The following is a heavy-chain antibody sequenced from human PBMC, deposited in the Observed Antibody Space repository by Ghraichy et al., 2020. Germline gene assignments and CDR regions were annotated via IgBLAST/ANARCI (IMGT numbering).Heavy chain of an antibody. J-gene: IGHJ4*02. V-gene: IGHV6-1*01. Sequence: QTLSLTCAISGDSVFRNDVAWNWIRQSPSRGLEWLGRTFYTSKWNNDYALFVESRMTINLDTSKNQFFLQLNSVTPEDTAIYYCARGRHSGPDSWGQGTLVTVSS. CDR2: TFYTSKWNN. D-gene: IGHD1-26*01. CDR1: GDSVFRNDVA. CDR3: ARGRHSGPDS.